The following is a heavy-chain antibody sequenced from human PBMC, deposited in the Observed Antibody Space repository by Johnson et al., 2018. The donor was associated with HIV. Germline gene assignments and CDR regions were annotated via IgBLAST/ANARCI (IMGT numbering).Heavy chain of an antibody. CDR3: ARDYMPYSSDPDAFDI. CDR1: GFTFSSYA. V-gene: IGHV3-30-3*01. CDR2: ISYHDGNNK. J-gene: IGHJ3*02. D-gene: IGHD6-19*01. Sequence: QVQLVESGGGVVQPGRSLRLSCAASGFTFSSYAMHWVRQAPGKGLEWVAVISYHDGNNKYYADSVKGRFTISIDNSKNTLYLQMSSLRAEDTAVFYCARDYMPYSSDPDAFDIWGQGTMVTVSS.